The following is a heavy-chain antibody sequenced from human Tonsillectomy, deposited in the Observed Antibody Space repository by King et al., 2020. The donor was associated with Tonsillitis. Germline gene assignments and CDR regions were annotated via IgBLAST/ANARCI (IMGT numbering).Heavy chain of an antibody. CDR2: IYTSGST. J-gene: IGHJ3*02. D-gene: IGHD3-3*01. Sequence: VQLQESGPGLVKPSQTLSLTCTVSGGSISSGSYYWSWIRQPAGKGLEWIGRIYTSGSTNYNPSLKSRVTMSEDTSKNQFSLKLSSVTAADTAVYYCAREPARITIFGVVSRTDAFDIWGQGTMVTVSS. V-gene: IGHV4-61*02. CDR3: AREPARITIFGVVSRTDAFDI. CDR1: GGSISSGSYY.